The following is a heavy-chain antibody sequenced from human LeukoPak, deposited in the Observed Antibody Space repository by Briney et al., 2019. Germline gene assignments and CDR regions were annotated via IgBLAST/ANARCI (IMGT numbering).Heavy chain of an antibody. Sequence: PGGSLSLSFAASGFTFSNYWMSWVRQAPGKGLEWVANIKFDGSDKFYVDSEKGRFTISRDNAKNSLYLQMNSLRAEDTAVYYCARGLHCSSTSCSLWGQGTLVTVSS. D-gene: IGHD2-2*01. V-gene: IGHV3-7*01. J-gene: IGHJ4*02. CDR1: GFTFSNYW. CDR2: IKFDGSDK. CDR3: ARGLHCSSTSCSL.